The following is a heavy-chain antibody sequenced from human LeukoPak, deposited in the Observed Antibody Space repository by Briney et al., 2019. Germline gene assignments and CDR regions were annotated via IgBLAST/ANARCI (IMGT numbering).Heavy chain of an antibody. CDR1: GFTFSTSW. V-gene: IGHV3-74*01. J-gene: IGHJ3*02. Sequence: GGSLRLSCAASGFTFSTSWMHWVRQAPGKGLVWVSRINTDGSSTTYADSVKGRFTISRDNAKSTLYLHMNSLRVEDTAVYYCARDYGGNLGLSAFDIWGQGTMVIVSS. CDR2: INTDGSST. D-gene: IGHD4-23*01. CDR3: ARDYGGNLGLSAFDI.